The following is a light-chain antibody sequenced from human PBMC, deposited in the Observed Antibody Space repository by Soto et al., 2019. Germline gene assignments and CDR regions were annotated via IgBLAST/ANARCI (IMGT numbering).Light chain of an antibody. CDR1: QSVASSH. V-gene: IGKV3-11*01. Sequence: EIVLTQSPVTLSLSAGERPTLSCRAIQSVASSHLAWYRQKPGQAPRLLIYDASNRATGIPARFSGSGSGTDFTLTISSLEPEDFAVYYCQPRGNGPPITFGQGTRLEIK. CDR3: QPRGNGPPIT. CDR2: DAS. J-gene: IGKJ5*01.